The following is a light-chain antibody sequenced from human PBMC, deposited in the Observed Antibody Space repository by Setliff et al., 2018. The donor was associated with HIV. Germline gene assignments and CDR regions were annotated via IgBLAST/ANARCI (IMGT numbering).Light chain of an antibody. V-gene: IGLV2-14*01. Sequence: QSALAQPAPVSGSPGQSITISCTGTNSDIGSYDFVSWYQHHPGKAPKLMIYEVSNRPSGVSSRFSASKSGNTASLTISGLQTEDEADYYCSSYTNITTRVFGTGTKVTVL. CDR3: SSYTNITTRV. CDR2: EVS. J-gene: IGLJ1*01. CDR1: NSDIGSYDF.